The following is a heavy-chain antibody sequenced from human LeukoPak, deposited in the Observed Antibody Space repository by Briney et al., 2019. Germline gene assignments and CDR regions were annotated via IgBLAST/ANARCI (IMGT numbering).Heavy chain of an antibody. D-gene: IGHD6-19*01. J-gene: IGHJ4*02. CDR3: ARGSGWVAGGYFDY. CDR2: INHSGST. V-gene: IGHV4-34*01. CDR1: GGSFSGYY. Sequence: SETLSLTCGGYGGSFSGYYCSWIHQPPGNGLEWIGEINHSGSTNYNPSLKSRVTISVDTSKNQFSLKLSSVTAADTAVYYCARGSGWVAGGYFDYWGEGTLVTVSS.